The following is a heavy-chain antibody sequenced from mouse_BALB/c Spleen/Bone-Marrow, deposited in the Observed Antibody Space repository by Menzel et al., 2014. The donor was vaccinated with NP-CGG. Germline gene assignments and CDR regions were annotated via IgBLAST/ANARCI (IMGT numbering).Heavy chain of an antibody. Sequence: VQLQQPGAELVKPGASVKLSCTASGFNIKDTYLHWVKQRPEQGLDWIGRIDPVSGNTKYDPKFQGKATITADTSSNTAYLQLSSLTSEDTAVYYCASYRYGWYFDVWGAGTTVTVSS. CDR3: ASYRYGWYFDV. CDR2: IDPVSGNT. CDR1: GFNIKDTY. J-gene: IGHJ1*01. D-gene: IGHD2-14*01. V-gene: IGHV14-3*02.